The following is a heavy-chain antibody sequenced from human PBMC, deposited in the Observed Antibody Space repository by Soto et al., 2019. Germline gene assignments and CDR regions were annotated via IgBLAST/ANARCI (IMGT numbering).Heavy chain of an antibody. J-gene: IGHJ3*02. V-gene: IGHV1-69*13. CDR1: GGTFSSYA. D-gene: IGHD3-3*01. CDR2: IIPIFGTA. CDR3: ARVAYYDFWSGYSRGGAFDI. Sequence: SVKVSCKASGGTFSSYAISWVRQAPGQGLEWMGGIIPIFGTANYAQKFQGRVTITADESTSTAYMELSSLRSEDTAVYYRARVAYYDFWSGYSRGGAFDIWGQGTMVTVSS.